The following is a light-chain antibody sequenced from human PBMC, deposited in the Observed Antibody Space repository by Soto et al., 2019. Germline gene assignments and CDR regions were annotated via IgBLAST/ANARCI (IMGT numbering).Light chain of an antibody. Sequence: QSALTQPASVSGSPGQSVTISCTGTSSDVGDYNYVSWYQQHPGKAPKLIIYEVTNRPSGVSHRFSGSKSGNTASLTISGLQAEDEADYYCSSYKGDSSTVFGRGTQLTVL. J-gene: IGLJ7*01. V-gene: IGLV2-14*01. CDR2: EVT. CDR3: SSYKGDSSTV. CDR1: SSDVGDYNY.